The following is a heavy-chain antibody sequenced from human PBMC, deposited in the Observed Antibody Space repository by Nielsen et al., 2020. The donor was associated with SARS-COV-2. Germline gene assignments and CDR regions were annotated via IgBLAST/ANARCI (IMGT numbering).Heavy chain of an antibody. CDR2: ITGSGDKT. D-gene: IGHD2-8*01. CDR3: TTATPRYCTNGVCTIGVDY. V-gene: IGHV3-23*01. J-gene: IGHJ4*02. Sequence: WIRQPPGKGLEWVSAITGSGDKTYYADSVKGRFTISRDNSKNTLYLQINSLRAEDTALYYCTTATPRYCTNGVCTIGVDYWGQGTLVTVSS.